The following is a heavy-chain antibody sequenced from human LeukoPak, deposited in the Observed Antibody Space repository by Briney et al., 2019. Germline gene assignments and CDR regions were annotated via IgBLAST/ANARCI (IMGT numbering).Heavy chain of an antibody. V-gene: IGHV4-34*01. J-gene: IGHJ4*02. Sequence: EINHSGSTNYNPSLKSRVTISVDTPKNQFSLKLSSVTAADTAVYYCASANYDYVWGSYRSFDYWGQGTLVTVSS. D-gene: IGHD3-16*02. CDR2: INHSGST. CDR3: ASANYDYVWGSYRSFDY.